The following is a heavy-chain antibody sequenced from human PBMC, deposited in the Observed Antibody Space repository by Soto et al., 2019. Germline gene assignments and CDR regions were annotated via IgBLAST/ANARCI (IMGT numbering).Heavy chain of an antibody. CDR1: GGSITSSYY. V-gene: IGHV4-39*07. CDR2: IYYSGST. Sequence: PETLSLTCTVSGGSITSSYYSGWILQPPGKVLEWIGSIYYSGSTYYNPSLKSRVTISVDRSKNQFSLKLSSVTAADTAVYYCAGSGYYHNSGMDVWGQGTTVTVSS. D-gene: IGHD3-22*01. CDR3: AGSGYYHNSGMDV. J-gene: IGHJ6*02.